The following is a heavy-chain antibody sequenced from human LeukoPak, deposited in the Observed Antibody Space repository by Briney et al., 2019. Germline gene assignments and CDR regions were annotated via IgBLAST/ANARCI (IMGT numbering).Heavy chain of an antibody. V-gene: IGHV4-4*02. D-gene: IGHD3-10*01. J-gene: IGHJ5*02. CDR1: GGSISSSNW. CDR2: IYHSGST. Sequence: SETPSLTCAVSGGSISSSNWWSWVRQPPGKGLEWIGEIYHSGSTNYNPSLKSRVTISVDKSKNQFSLKLSSVTAADTAVYYCARANYGSGSYTIWFDPWGQGTLVTVSS. CDR3: ARANYGSGSYTIWFDP.